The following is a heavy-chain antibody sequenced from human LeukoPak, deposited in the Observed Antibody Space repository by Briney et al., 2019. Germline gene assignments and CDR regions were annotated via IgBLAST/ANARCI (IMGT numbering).Heavy chain of an antibody. CDR3: GRINYNGDY. D-gene: IGHD3-10*01. Sequence: GGSLRLSCAASGFTLSSYWVHWVRQPPGKGLMWLSRTDEDGSYADYADSVKGRFTISRDNAKNTVYLQMNSLRTEDTAVYFCGRINYNGDYWGRGTLVTVSS. CDR2: TDEDGSYA. J-gene: IGHJ4*02. V-gene: IGHV3-74*01. CDR1: GFTLSSYW.